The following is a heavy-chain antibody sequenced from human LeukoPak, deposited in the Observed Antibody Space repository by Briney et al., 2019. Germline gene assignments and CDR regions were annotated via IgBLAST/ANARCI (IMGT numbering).Heavy chain of an antibody. D-gene: IGHD3/OR15-3a*01. CDR2: IRYDGSNK. CDR3: ARESESDFWTGSYFDY. CDR1: GFTFSSYG. V-gene: IGHV3-30*02. Sequence: GGSLRLSCAAFGFTFSSYGMHWVRQAPGKGLEWVAFIRYDGSNKYYADSVKGRFTISRDNAKNSLYLQIDSLRADDTAVYFCARESESDFWTGSYFDYWGQGILVTVSS. J-gene: IGHJ4*02.